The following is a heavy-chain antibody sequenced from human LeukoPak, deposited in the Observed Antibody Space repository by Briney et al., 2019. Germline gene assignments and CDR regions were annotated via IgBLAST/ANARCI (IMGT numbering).Heavy chain of an antibody. Sequence: PGGSLRLSCAASGFTFSSYSMNGVRQAPGKGLEWVSYISSSSNIIYYADSVKGRFTISRDNAKNSLYLQMNSLRAEDTAVYHCARGTAALDYWGQGTLVTVSS. D-gene: IGHD6-25*01. J-gene: IGHJ4*02. CDR3: ARGTAALDY. CDR2: ISSSSNII. CDR1: GFTFSSYS. V-gene: IGHV3-48*01.